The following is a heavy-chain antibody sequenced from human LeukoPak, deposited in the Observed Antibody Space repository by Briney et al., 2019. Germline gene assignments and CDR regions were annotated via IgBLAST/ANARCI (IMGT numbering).Heavy chain of an antibody. CDR3: ARGGLSGYDSSFDY. V-gene: IGHV4-59*01. CDR1: GGSISSYY. Sequence: SETLSLTCTVSGGSISSYYWSWIRQPPGKGLEWIGYIYYSGSTNYNPSLKSRVTISVDTSKNQFSLKLSSVTAADTAVYYCARGGLSGYDSSFDYWGQGTLVTVSS. J-gene: IGHJ4*02. CDR2: IYYSGST. D-gene: IGHD5-12*01.